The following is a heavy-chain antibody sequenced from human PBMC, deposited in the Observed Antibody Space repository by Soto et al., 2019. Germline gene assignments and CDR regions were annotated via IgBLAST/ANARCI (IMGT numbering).Heavy chain of an antibody. Sequence: EVKLLQSGGGAGQPGGSLRLPCAAAGFTFRNYAMNWVRQAPGKGLELVSSISSNGGSAYYADSVKGRFTISRDNSKNTLYLQMNSLRADDTAVYYCARGYCSAVGCYVHYYYGFDVWGQGITVTVSS. D-gene: IGHD2-15*01. V-gene: IGHV3-23*01. CDR2: ISSNGGSA. CDR1: GFTFRNYA. CDR3: ARGYCSAVGCYVHYYYGFDV. J-gene: IGHJ6*01.